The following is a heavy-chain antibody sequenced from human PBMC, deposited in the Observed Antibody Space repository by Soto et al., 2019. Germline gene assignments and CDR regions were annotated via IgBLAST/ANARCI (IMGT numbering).Heavy chain of an antibody. J-gene: IGHJ4*02. CDR1: GGSISNFY. Sequence: QVHLRESGPGLVKPSETLSLSCTVSGGSISNFYWSWIRQPPGKGREWIGYVSYSGNTNYNPSLNSGVSISVPTAKTQLSLNPTSVPAADTAVYYCARAPMVLSRSYFDSWGQGAPVTVSS. V-gene: IGHV4-59*01. CDR2: VSYSGNT. D-gene: IGHD2-8*01. CDR3: ARAPMVLSRSYFDS.